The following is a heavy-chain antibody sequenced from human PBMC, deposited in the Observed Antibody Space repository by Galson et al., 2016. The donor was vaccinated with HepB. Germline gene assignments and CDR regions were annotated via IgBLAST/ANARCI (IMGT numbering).Heavy chain of an antibody. V-gene: IGHV3-33*06. J-gene: IGHJ5*01. CDR3: AKVATPNRNYENWFDS. Sequence: SLRLSCAASGFTSSNFAMHWVRQAPGKGLEWVAVIWYDGTSKYYVDSVKGRFTISRGNSKNTLNLPMNRMRAEDTAVYYCAKVATPNRNYENWFDSWGQGTLVTVSS. CDR1: GFTSSNFA. CDR2: IWYDGTSK. D-gene: IGHD4-11*01.